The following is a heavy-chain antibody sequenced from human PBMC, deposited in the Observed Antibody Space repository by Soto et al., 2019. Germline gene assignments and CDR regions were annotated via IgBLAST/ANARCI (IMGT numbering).Heavy chain of an antibody. J-gene: IGHJ3*02. CDR2: SGAFYGST. D-gene: IGHD2-15*01. CDR1: GYTFINYY. Sequence: GASVKVSCTASGYTFINYYMHWVRQAPGQGLEWMGWSGAFYGSTVQAQKFQGRVTMTIDASTSTAYMELRSLTSDDTALYYCARDWYCSGGSCSDLFDIWGQGTMVTVSS. CDR3: ARDWYCSGGSCSDLFDI. V-gene: IGHV1-18*04.